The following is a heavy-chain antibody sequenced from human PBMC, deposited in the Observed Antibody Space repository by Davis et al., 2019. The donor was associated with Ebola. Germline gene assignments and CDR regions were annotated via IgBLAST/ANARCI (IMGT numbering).Heavy chain of an antibody. CDR3: AKDPMVVAANYYGMDV. J-gene: IGHJ6*02. D-gene: IGHD2-15*01. CDR1: GFTFSSYA. Sequence: PGGSLRLSCAASGFTFSSYAMSWVRQAPGKGLEWVSAISGSGGSTYYADSVKGRFTISRDNSKNTLYLQMNSLRAEDTAVYYCAKDPMVVAANYYGMDVWGQGTTVTVSS. V-gene: IGHV3-23*01. CDR2: ISGSGGST.